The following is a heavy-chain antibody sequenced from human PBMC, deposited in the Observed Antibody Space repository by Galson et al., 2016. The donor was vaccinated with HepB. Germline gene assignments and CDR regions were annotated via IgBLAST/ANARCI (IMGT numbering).Heavy chain of an antibody. V-gene: IGHV3-33*01. J-gene: IGHJ4*02. CDR2: IWYDESRE. D-gene: IGHD6-6*01. Sequence: SLRLSCAASGFTFSAYGMHWVRQAPGKGLEWVAVIWYDESREYYGDFVKGRFTISRDNSRNTVSLQMNSLRAEDTALYYCARDPAGRRIDSWVQGTLVTVSS. CDR1: GFTFSAYG. CDR3: ARDPAGRRIDS.